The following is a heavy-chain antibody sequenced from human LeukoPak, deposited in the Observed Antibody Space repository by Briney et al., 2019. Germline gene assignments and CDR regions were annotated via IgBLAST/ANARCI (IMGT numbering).Heavy chain of an antibody. D-gene: IGHD6-6*01. CDR1: GGSISSSSYY. J-gene: IGHJ5*02. CDR3: ASIAARYNWFDP. V-gene: IGHV4-39*07. Sequence: SETLSLTCTVSGGSISSSSYYWGWIRQPPGKGLEWIRSIYYSGSTYYNPSLKSRVTISVDTSKNQFSLKLSSVTAADTAVYYCASIAARYNWFDPWGQGTLVTVSS. CDR2: IYYSGST.